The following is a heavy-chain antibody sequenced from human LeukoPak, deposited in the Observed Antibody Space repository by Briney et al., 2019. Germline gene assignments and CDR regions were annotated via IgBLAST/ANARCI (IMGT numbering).Heavy chain of an antibody. CDR2: IISNGSST. V-gene: IGHV3-64D*06. D-gene: IGHD3-9*01. CDR3: VKENGRYPEPYYFDY. J-gene: IGHJ4*02. CDR1: GFTFSRYA. Sequence: GGSLRLSCSASGFTFSRYARHWVHQAPGKGLEYVSGIISNGSSTNYADSVKGRFTISRNNSKNTLYLQMSSLRPEDTAVYYCVKENGRYPEPYYFDYWGQGNLVTVSS.